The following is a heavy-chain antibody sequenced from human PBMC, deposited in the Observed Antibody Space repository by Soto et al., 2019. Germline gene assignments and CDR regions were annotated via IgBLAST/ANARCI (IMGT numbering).Heavy chain of an antibody. Sequence: GGSMRLSCAVCGFTFTNSWMSWVRQTQGQGLEWVANINQDGSERYYVDSVKGRFTISRDNAKNSLYLQMNSLRAEDTAVYYCTRELIVGPPEYFQHCGQGTLGTASS. CDR2: INQDGSER. V-gene: IGHV3-7*01. J-gene: IGHJ1*01. CDR1: GFTFTNSW. CDR3: TRELIVGPPEYFQH. D-gene: IGHD1-26*01.